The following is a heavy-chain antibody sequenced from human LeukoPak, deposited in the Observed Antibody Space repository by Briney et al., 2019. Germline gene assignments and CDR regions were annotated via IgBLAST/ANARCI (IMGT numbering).Heavy chain of an antibody. CDR3: ARTTRYCSGGSCYGAVENFDY. Sequence: PSQTLSLTCTVSGGSISSGSYYWSWIRQPAGKGLEWIGRIYTSGSTNYNPSLKSRVTISVDTSKNQFSLKVTSVTAADTAVYYCARTTRYCSGGSCYGAVENFDYWGQGTLVTVSS. J-gene: IGHJ4*02. CDR1: GGSISSGSYY. V-gene: IGHV4-61*02. D-gene: IGHD2-15*01. CDR2: IYTSGST.